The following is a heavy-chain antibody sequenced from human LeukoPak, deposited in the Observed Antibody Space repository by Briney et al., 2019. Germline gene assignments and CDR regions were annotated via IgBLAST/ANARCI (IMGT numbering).Heavy chain of an antibody. D-gene: IGHD3-10*01. V-gene: IGHV5-51*01. CDR3: ARLGYYGSGSYLPLYY. Sequence: GESLKISCKGSGHSFTNYWIAWVRQMPGKGLELMGIIYPGDSDTRYSPSFQGQVTISVDKSISTAYLQWSSLKASDTAMYYCARLGYYGSGSYLPLYYWGQGTLITVSS. CDR2: IYPGDSDT. CDR1: GHSFTNYW. J-gene: IGHJ4*02.